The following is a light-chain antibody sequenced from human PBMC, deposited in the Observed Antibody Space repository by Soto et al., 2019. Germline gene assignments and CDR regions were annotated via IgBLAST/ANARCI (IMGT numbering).Light chain of an antibody. CDR1: QSVNSNY. Sequence: DIVLTQSPGTLSLSPGERATLSCRASQSVNSNYLAWYRRKPGQATSLLIYGASTRATGIPGRFSGSGSGTDFTLTITRLEPEDFAVYYCQLYGSSPPTFGQGTKVEIK. J-gene: IGKJ1*01. V-gene: IGKV3-20*01. CDR2: GAS. CDR3: QLYGSSPPT.